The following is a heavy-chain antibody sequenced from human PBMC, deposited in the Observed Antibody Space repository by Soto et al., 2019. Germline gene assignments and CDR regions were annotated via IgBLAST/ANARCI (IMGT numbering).Heavy chain of an antibody. CDR3: AYSRDFWSGYWTY. J-gene: IGHJ4*02. CDR1: GFTFSSYS. CDR2: ISSSSSTI. D-gene: IGHD3-3*01. Sequence: EVQLVESGGGLVQPGGSLRLSCAASGFTFSSYSMNWVRQAPGKGLEWVSYISSSSSTIYYADSVKGRFTISRDNAKNSLYLQMNSLRDEDTAVYYCAYSRDFWSGYWTYWGQGTLVTVSS. V-gene: IGHV3-48*02.